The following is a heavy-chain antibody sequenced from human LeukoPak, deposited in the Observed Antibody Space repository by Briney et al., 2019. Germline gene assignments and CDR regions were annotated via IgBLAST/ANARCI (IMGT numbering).Heavy chain of an antibody. CDR2: IYYSGST. CDR1: GGSISSSTYY. CDR3: ARHRAGLRFLEWSFDY. V-gene: IGHV4-39*01. Sequence: SETLSLTCTVSGGSISSSTYYWGWIRQPPGKGLEWIGSIYYSGSTYYNPSLKSRVTISVDTSKNQFSLKLSSVTAADTAVYYCARHRAGLRFLEWSFDYWGQGTLVTVSS. J-gene: IGHJ4*02. D-gene: IGHD3-3*01.